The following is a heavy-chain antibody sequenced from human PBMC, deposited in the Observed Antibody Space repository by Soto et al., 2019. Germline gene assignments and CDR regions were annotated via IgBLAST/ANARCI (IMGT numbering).Heavy chain of an antibody. CDR3: ARARPGIAAAGTKDYYYYYGMDV. V-gene: IGHV3-33*01. J-gene: IGHJ6*02. CDR1: GFTFSSYG. CDR2: IWYDGSNK. Sequence: GGSLRLSCAASGFTFSSYGMHWVRQAPGKGLEWVAVIWYDGSNKYYADSVKGRFTISRDNSKNTLYLQMNSLRAEDTAVYYCARARPGIAAAGTKDYYYYYGMDVWGQGTTVTVSS. D-gene: IGHD6-13*01.